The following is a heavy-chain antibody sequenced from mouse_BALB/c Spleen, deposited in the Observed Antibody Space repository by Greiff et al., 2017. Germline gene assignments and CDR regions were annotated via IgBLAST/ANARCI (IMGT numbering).Heavy chain of an antibody. CDR3: ARNYRYEYFDV. V-gene: IGHV5-17*02. CDR2: ISSGSSTI. Sequence: EVQLVESGGGLVQPGGSRKLSCAASGFTFSSFGMHWVRQAPEKGLEWVAYISSGSSTIYYADTVKGRFTISRDNPKNPLFLQMTSLRSEDTAMYYCARNYRYEYFDVWGAGTTVTVSS. D-gene: IGHD2-14*01. J-gene: IGHJ1*01. CDR1: GFTFSSFG.